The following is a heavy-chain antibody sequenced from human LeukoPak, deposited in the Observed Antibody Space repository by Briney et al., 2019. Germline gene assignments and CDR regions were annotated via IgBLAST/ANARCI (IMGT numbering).Heavy chain of an antibody. D-gene: IGHD6-13*01. CDR3: AKDLSLEQQLAYYLDY. CDR2: IQYDGGKT. CDR1: EFIFSSWD. J-gene: IGHJ4*02. V-gene: IGHV3-33*03. Sequence: PGRSLRLSCAASEFIFSSWDMHWVRQAPGKGLEWVADIQYDGGKTHYADSVKGRFTISGDNPKNTLDLQINSLRAEDTAVYYCAKDLSLEQQLAYYLDYWGQGTLVTVSS.